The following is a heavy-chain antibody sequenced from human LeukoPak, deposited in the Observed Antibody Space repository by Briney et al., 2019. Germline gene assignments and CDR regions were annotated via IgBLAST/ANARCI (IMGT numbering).Heavy chain of an antibody. D-gene: IGHD2-15*01. CDR2: IYYTGRT. V-gene: IGHV4-39*01. J-gene: IGHJ4*02. CDR1: GDSISSTTYY. CDR3: ATQAAGGPLDY. Sequence: PSETLSLTCTVSGDSISSTTYYWAWIRQPPGKGLEWNGSIYYTGRTHYIPSLKSRVTISLDTSKNQFSLNLSSVTAADTAVYYCATQAAGGPLDYWGQGTLVTVSS.